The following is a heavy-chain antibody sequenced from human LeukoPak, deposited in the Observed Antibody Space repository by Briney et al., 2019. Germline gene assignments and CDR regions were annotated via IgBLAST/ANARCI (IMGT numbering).Heavy chain of an antibody. CDR1: GGTFSSYA. D-gene: IGHD6-13*01. V-gene: IGHV1-69*05. CDR3: ARVAAGNFDY. J-gene: IGHJ4*02. CDR2: IIPIFGTA. Sequence: ASVKVSCKASGGTFSSYAISWVRQAPGQGLEWMGGIIPIFGTANYARKFQGRVTITTDESTSTAYMELSSLRSEDTAVYYCARVAAGNFDYWGQGTLVTVSS.